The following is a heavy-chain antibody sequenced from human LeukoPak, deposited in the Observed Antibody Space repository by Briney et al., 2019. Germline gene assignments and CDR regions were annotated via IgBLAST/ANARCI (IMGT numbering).Heavy chain of an antibody. CDR3: ARSYRDVYIRGAFDI. Sequence: PGGSLRLSGAAYGFTVSSNYMSRVRQAPGKGLEGCSVIYSGDSTDYADSVKCRVTISRHNSRNTVYLQMNSLRPEDTAVYYCARSYRDVYIRGAFDIWGQGTLVTVSS. CDR2: IYSGDST. J-gene: IGHJ3*02. V-gene: IGHV3-53*04. CDR1: GFTVSSNY. D-gene: IGHD5-24*01.